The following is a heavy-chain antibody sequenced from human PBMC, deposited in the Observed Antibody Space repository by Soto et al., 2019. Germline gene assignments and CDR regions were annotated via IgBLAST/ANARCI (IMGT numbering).Heavy chain of an antibody. CDR2: IYYSGST. CDR1: GGSISSYY. J-gene: IGHJ3*02. V-gene: IGHV4-59*01. D-gene: IGHD3-16*01. CDR3: AREVNDYVWGSPSPKGAFDI. Sequence: SETLSLTCTVSGGSISSYYWSWIRQPPGKGLEWIGYIYYSGSTNYNPSLKSRVTISVDTSKNQFSLKLSSVTAADTAVHYCAREVNDYVWGSPSPKGAFDIWGQGTMVTVSS.